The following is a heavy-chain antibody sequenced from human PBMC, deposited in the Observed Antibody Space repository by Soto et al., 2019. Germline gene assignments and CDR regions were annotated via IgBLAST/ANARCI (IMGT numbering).Heavy chain of an antibody. D-gene: IGHD1-1*01. CDR2: ISAHNGNT. CDR3: ARGRYGDY. J-gene: IGHJ4*02. Sequence: QVHLVQSGAEVKKPGASVKFSCKASGYTFTIYGITWVRQAPGQGLEWMGWISAHNGNTDYAQKLQGRVIVTRDTSTSTAYMELRSMISDDTAVYYCARGRYGDYWGQGALVTVSS. CDR1: GYTFTIYG. V-gene: IGHV1-18*01.